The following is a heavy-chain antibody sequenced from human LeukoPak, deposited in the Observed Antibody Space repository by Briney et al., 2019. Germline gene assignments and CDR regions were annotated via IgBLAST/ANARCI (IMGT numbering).Heavy chain of an antibody. Sequence: SVKVSCKASGFTFSTSAVQFVRQARGQRLEWMGCIILVSGNTNYAQNFRERVTINSDMSTSTVYMEINSLRSEDTDVYYCAAERYSDGCCWFDPWGQGTLVTVSS. CDR2: IILVSGNT. CDR1: GFTFSTSA. CDR3: AAERYSDGCCWFDP. D-gene: IGHD6-25*01. V-gene: IGHV1-58*01. J-gene: IGHJ5*02.